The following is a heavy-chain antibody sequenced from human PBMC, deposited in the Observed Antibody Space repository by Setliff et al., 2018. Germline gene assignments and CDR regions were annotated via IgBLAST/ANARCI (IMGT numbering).Heavy chain of an antibody. CDR1: GFVFGTYG. J-gene: IGHJ6*02. D-gene: IGHD3-10*01. CDR2: INSDGSTT. Sequence: GESLKISCAASGFVFGTYGMHWVRQAPGKGLVWVSRINSDGSTTTYADSVKGRFTISRDNAKNSLYLQMNSLRAEDSAVYYCARDGVFYAMDFWGQGTTVTVSS. CDR3: ARDGVFYAMDF. V-gene: IGHV3-74*01.